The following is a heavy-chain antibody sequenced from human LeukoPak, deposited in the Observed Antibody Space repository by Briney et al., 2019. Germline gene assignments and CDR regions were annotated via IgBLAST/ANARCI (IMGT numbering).Heavy chain of an antibody. Sequence: GGSLRLSCAASGVTFSSYSMNWVRQAPGKGLEWVSSISSSSSYIYYADSVKGRFTISRDDAKNSLYLQMNSLRAEDTAVYYCARGSGSYYAYWGQGTLVTVSS. D-gene: IGHD1-26*01. V-gene: IGHV3-21*01. CDR3: ARGSGSYYAY. CDR2: ISSSSSYI. J-gene: IGHJ4*02. CDR1: GVTFSSYS.